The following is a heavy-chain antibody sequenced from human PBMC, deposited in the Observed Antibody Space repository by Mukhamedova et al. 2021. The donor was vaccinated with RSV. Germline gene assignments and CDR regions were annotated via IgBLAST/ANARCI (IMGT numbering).Heavy chain of an antibody. Sequence: GKGLEWLGLVDPEDGETIYAEKFQRRVTITADTSTDTAYMELRSLRSEDTAVYYCATDYADPHWSGVSCYANNWFDPWGQGTLFT. D-gene: IGHD2-15*01. V-gene: IGHV1-69-2*01. CDR3: ATDYADPHWSGVSCYANNWFDP. J-gene: IGHJ5*02. CDR2: VDPEDGET.